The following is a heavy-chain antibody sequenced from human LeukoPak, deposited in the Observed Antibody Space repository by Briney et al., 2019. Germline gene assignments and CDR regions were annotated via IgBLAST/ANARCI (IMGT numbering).Heavy chain of an antibody. Sequence: ASVKVSCKASGYTFTSYYMHWVRQAPGQGLEWMGWINAGNGNTKYSQKFQGRVTIIRDTSASTAYMELSSLRSEDTAVYYCASTNENDYGDKAQDDAFDIWGQGTMVTVSS. CDR3: ASTNENDYGDKAQDDAFDI. J-gene: IGHJ3*02. D-gene: IGHD4-17*01. CDR1: GYTFTSYY. V-gene: IGHV1-3*01. CDR2: INAGNGNT.